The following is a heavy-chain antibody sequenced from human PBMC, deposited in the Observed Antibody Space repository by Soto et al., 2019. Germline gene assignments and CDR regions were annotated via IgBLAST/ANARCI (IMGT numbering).Heavy chain of an antibody. J-gene: IGHJ5*02. CDR1: GYTFSGFY. Sequence: ASVKVSCKASGYTFSGFYMHWVRQAPGQGLEWIGWMNTNTNTTDSAEVFEGRVSLTWDTSISTAYMQLNSLKIDDTAVYYCAREVVETSSLWLDPWGQGTLVTVSS. V-gene: IGHV1-2*02. CDR3: AREVVETSSLWLDP. CDR2: MNTNTNTT. D-gene: IGHD6-6*01.